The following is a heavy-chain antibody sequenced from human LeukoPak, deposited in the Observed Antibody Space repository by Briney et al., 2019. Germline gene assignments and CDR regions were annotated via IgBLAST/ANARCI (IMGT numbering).Heavy chain of an antibody. V-gene: IGHV3-7*01. J-gene: IGHJ5*02. CDR3: ARETVEKATIS. CDR2: TKQDGSAE. D-gene: IGHD5-24*01. CDR1: GFTFCHFG. Sequence: PGRSLRLSCAASGFTFCHFGMHWVRQAPGKGLEWVANTKQDGSAEYYADSVRGRFTTPRDNAENSLYLQMNSLPAEDSAVYYCARETVEKATISWRQGTPVPVSS.